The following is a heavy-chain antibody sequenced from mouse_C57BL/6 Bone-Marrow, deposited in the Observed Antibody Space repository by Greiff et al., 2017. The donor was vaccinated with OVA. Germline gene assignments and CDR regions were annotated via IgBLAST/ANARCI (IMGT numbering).Heavy chain of an antibody. CDR2: FYPGSGSI. D-gene: IGHD2-10*01. Sequence: QVQLQQSGAELVKPGASVKLSCKASGYTFTEYTIPWVKQRSGQGLEWIGWFYPGSGSIKYNEKFKDTATLTAAKSSSTVYMELSRLTSEDSAVYDGARHEDKTYDDNGGAWFAYWGQGTLVTVSA. CDR1: GYTFTEYT. CDR3: ARHEDKTYDDNGGAWFAY. J-gene: IGHJ3*01. V-gene: IGHV1-62-2*01.